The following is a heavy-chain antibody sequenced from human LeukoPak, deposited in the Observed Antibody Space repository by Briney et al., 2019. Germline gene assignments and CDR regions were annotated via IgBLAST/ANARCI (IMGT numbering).Heavy chain of an antibody. D-gene: IGHD3-10*01. Sequence: ASVKVSCKASGYTFTGYYMHWVRQAPGQGLEWMGWINPNSGGTNYAQKFQGRVTMTRDTSISTAYMELSRLRSDDTAVYYCALRARGSGHYGSGSYSRAFDIWGQGTMVTVSS. CDR1: GYTFTGYY. V-gene: IGHV1-2*02. CDR2: INPNSGGT. CDR3: ALRARGSGHYGSGSYSRAFDI. J-gene: IGHJ3*02.